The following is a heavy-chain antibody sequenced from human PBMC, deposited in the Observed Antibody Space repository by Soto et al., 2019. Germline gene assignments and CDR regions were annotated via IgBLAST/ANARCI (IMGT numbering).Heavy chain of an antibody. CDR2: IYSGGGT. CDR1: GFTVSTNY. J-gene: IGHJ4*02. Sequence: LRLSCAASGFTVSTNYMSWVRQAPGKGLEWVSVIYSGGGTSYADSVKGRFTISRDNSKNTLYLQMYSPRAEDTAVYYCARDPDSYFDYWGQGTLVTVSS. V-gene: IGHV3-53*01. CDR3: ARDPDSYFDY.